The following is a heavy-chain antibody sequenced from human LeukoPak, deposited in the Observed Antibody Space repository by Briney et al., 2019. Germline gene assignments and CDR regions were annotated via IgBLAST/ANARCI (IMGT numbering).Heavy chain of an antibody. J-gene: IGHJ4*02. V-gene: IGHV3-11*05. D-gene: IGHD2-2*01. CDR3: ARDQYCRSPGCQGSGYFDY. Sequence: PGGSLRLSCAASGFTFSDYYMSWIRQAPGKGLEWVSYISSSSSSTNYADSVKGRFTISRDNAKNSLYLQMNSLRAEDTAVYYCARDQYCRSPGCQGSGYFDYWGQGTLVTVSS. CDR2: ISSSSSST. CDR1: GFTFSDYY.